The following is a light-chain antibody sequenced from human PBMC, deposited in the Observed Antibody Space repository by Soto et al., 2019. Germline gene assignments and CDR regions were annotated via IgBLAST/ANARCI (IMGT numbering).Light chain of an antibody. V-gene: IGLV2-14*01. CDR1: GSDVGGYNY. Sequence: QSALTQPASVSGSPGQSITISCTGTGSDVGGYNYVSWYQHHPGKAPKLMIYEVSNRPSGVSNRFSGSKSGNTASLTISGLQAEDEADYYCSSYTSSSTPTVVFGGGTKLTVL. J-gene: IGLJ2*01. CDR2: EVS. CDR3: SSYTSSSTPTVV.